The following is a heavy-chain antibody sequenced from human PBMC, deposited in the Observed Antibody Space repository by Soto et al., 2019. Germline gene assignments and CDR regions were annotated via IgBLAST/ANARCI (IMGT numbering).Heavy chain of an antibody. CDR2: ILLFFGTA. Sequence: QVQLVQSGAVVKKPGSSVKVSCKASGGSFRREAINWERQAPGQGPEWMGGILLFFGTADYAQKFQGRVTLTADVSTTTVYMELSSLRFEDTAVYYCASGHEFGGISDAFDVWGQGTMVIVSS. D-gene: IGHD2-15*01. J-gene: IGHJ3*01. CDR1: GGSFRREA. V-gene: IGHV1-69*12. CDR3: ASGHEFGGISDAFDV.